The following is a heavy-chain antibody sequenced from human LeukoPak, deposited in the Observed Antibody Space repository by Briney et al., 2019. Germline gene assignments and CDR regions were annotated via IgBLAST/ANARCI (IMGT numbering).Heavy chain of an antibody. V-gene: IGHV4-39*01. CDR3: ATPYSSYYIFDY. Sequence: SETLSLTCTVSGGTISHNSYYWAWIRQPPGKGLEWIGSIHYSGHTYYNPSLKSRVTIPVDTSKNQFSLNLSSATATETSVYYCATPYSSYYIFDYWGQGTVVAVSS. CDR2: IHYSGHT. D-gene: IGHD3-3*01. J-gene: IGHJ4*02. CDR1: GGTISHNSYY.